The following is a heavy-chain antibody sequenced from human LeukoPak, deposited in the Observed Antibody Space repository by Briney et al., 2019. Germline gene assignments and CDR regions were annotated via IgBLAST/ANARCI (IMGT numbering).Heavy chain of an antibody. V-gene: IGHV4-30-4*01. CDR2: IYYSGST. Sequence: SETLSLTCTVSGGSISSGDYYWSWIRQPPGKGLEWIGYIYYSGSTYYNPSLKSRVTISVDTSKNQFSLKLSSVTAADTAVYYCAREGIDYDKGNWFDPWGQGTLVTVSS. CDR3: AREGIDYDKGNWFDP. D-gene: IGHD3-9*01. J-gene: IGHJ5*02. CDR1: GGSISSGDYY.